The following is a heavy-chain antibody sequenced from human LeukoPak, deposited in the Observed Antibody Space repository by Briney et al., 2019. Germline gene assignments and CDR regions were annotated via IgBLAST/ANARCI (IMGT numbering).Heavy chain of an antibody. CDR3: ARGAEDMDV. V-gene: IGHV1-8*03. Sequence: ASVKVSCKASGYTFTSYGISWVRQAPGQGLEWMGWMNPNSGNTGYAQKFQGRVTITRNTSISTAYMELSSLRSEDTAVYYCARGAEDMDVWGKGTTVTVSS. CDR1: GYTFTSYG. D-gene: IGHD1-14*01. CDR2: MNPNSGNT. J-gene: IGHJ6*03.